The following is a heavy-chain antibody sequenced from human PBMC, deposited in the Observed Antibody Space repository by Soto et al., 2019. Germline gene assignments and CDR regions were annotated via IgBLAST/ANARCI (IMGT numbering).Heavy chain of an antibody. CDR1: GFTVSSNY. CDR2: ISGSGGST. CDR3: ARRIVVVVATDHKPLFDYMDV. V-gene: IGHV3-23*01. D-gene: IGHD2-15*01. Sequence: GGSLRLSCAASGFTVSSNYMSWVRQAPGKGLEWVSVISGSGGSTYYADSVKGRFTISRDNSKNTLYLQMNSLRAEDTAVYYCARRIVVVVATDHKPLFDYMDVWGKGTTVTVSS. J-gene: IGHJ6*03.